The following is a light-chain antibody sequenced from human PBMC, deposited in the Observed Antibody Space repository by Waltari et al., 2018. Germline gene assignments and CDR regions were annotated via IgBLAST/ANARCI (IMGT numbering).Light chain of an antibody. CDR3: QQYKSPTWT. CDR2: KAS. J-gene: IGKJ1*01. V-gene: IGKV1-5*03. CDR1: QSISGW. Sequence: DIQMTQSPSTLSASVGDRVTITCRASQSISGWFTWYQQKPGKAPNLLIFKASTLQSGVPSRFSGSGSGTEFTLTISSLQPDDFATYYCQQYKSPTWTFGQGTKVEIK.